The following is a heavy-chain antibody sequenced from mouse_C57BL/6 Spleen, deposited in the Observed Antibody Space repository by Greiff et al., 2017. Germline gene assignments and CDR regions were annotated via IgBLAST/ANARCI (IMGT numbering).Heavy chain of an antibody. Sequence: QVQLQQPGAELVRPGTSVKLSCKASGYTFTRYWMHWVKQRPGQGLEWIGVIDPSDSYTNYNQKFKGKATLTVDTSSSTAYMQLSSLTSEDSAVYYCARPIYYSMDYWGQGTSVTVSS. CDR3: ARPIYYSMDY. CDR2: IDPSDSYT. J-gene: IGHJ4*01. V-gene: IGHV1-59*01. CDR1: GYTFTRYW.